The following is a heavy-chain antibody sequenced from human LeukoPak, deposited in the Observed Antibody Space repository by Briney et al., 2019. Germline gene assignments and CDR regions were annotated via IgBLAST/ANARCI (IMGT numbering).Heavy chain of an antibody. Sequence: ASVKVSCKATGYTFSNYGISWVRQAPGLGLEWMGWTSYNGNTNYAQKFQDRVTMTTDTSTTTAYMELRSLESDDTAVYYCARHSGSGWQALGYWGQGTLVTVSS. CDR1: GYTFSNYG. V-gene: IGHV1-18*04. D-gene: IGHD6-19*01. CDR2: TSYNGNT. CDR3: ARHSGSGWQALGY. J-gene: IGHJ4*02.